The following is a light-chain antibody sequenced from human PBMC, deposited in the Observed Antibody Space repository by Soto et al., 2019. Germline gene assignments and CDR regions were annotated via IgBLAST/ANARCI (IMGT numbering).Light chain of an antibody. Sequence: EVMLSQSPGTLCLSRGERATLSCRASERIYSAYLGWYQQKPGQAPRLLIYGTSSRATGIPDRFSGSGSGTDFTLTISRLEPEDFAVYYCQQYGNSPITFGQGTRLEVK. J-gene: IGKJ5*01. CDR3: QQYGNSPIT. V-gene: IGKV3-20*01. CDR1: ERIYSAY. CDR2: GTS.